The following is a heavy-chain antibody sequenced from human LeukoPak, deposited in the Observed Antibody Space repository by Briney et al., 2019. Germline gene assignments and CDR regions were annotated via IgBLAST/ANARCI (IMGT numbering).Heavy chain of an antibody. CDR3: ARGRSGLAAAGTYDY. CDR2: INPKSGRT. CDR1: GYTFTRSD. D-gene: IGHD6-13*01. Sequence: GASVKVSCKASGYTFTRSDINWVRQATGQGLEWMGWINPKSGRTGYAKKFQDRVSMTMNTSISTAYMEVSSLRFDDTAVYYCARGRSGLAAAGTYDYWGQGTLITVSS. V-gene: IGHV1-8*01. J-gene: IGHJ4*02.